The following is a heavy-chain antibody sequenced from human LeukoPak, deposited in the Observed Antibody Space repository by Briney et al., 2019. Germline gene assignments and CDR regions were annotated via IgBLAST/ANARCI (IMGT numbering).Heavy chain of an antibody. J-gene: IGHJ4*02. Sequence: PSETLSLTCDVSGVSISSSNWWSCVRQPPGKGLQWIGEISQSGSTRYNPSLRSRVTISVDKSKNQFSLKLYSVTAADTAVYYCASRTYGDYGTDFWGQGTLVTVSS. V-gene: IGHV4-4*02. CDR1: GVSISSSNW. D-gene: IGHD4-17*01. CDR2: ISQSGST. CDR3: ASRTYGDYGTDF.